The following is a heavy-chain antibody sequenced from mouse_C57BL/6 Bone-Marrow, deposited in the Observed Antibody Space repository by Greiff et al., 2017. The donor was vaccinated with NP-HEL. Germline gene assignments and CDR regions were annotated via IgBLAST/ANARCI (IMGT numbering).Heavy chain of an antibody. V-gene: IGHV1-5*01. D-gene: IGHD1-1*01. Sequence: VQLQQSGTVLARPGASVKMSCKTSGYTFTSYWMHWVKQRPGQGLEWIGAIYPGNSDTSYNQKFKGKAKLTAVTSASTAYMELSSLTHEDSAVYYCTRWDYYGSSYVAMDYWGQGTSVTVSS. CDR3: TRWDYYGSSYVAMDY. CDR1: GYTFTSYW. J-gene: IGHJ4*01. CDR2: IYPGNSDT.